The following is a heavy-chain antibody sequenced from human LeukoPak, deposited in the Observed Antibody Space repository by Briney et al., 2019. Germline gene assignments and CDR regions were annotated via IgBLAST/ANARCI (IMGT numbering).Heavy chain of an antibody. Sequence: ASVKVSCKASGYTFTSYDINWVRQATGQGLEWMGWMNPNSGNTGYAQKFQGRVTMTRNTSISTAYMELSSLRSEDTAVYYCATTYSGSFKAFDYWGQGTLVTVSS. D-gene: IGHD1-26*01. CDR3: ATTYSGSFKAFDY. CDR2: MNPNSGNT. J-gene: IGHJ4*02. V-gene: IGHV1-8*01. CDR1: GYTFTSYD.